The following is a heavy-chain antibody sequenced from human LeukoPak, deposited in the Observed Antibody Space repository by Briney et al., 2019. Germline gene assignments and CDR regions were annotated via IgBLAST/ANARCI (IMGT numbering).Heavy chain of an antibody. CDR1: GFTFDDYA. CDR2: ISWDGGST. CDR3: AKEGYCSSTSCYGLDY. D-gene: IGHD2-2*01. V-gene: IGHV3-43D*03. Sequence: PGGSLRLSCAASGFTFDDYAMHWVRQAPGNGLEWVSLISWDGGSTYYADSVKGRFTISRDDSKNSLYLQMNSLRAEDTALYYCAKEGYCSSTSCYGLDYWGQGTLVTVSS. J-gene: IGHJ4*02.